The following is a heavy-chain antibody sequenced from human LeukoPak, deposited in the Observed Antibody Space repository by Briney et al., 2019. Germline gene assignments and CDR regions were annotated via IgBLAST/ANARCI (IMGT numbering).Heavy chain of an antibody. CDR3: AKPTIGYFRGFDY. V-gene: IGHV3-23*01. CDR1: GLILSSYA. CDR2: ISGCGGIT. Sequence: PGGTPRPSRAASGLILSSYAMRWVREAPGEGEGWVSSISGCGGITYYADSLKGRFTISRDNSKNTLYLQMNSLRAEDTAVYYCAKPTIGYFRGFDYWGQGTLVTVSS. J-gene: IGHJ4*02. D-gene: IGHD3-22*01.